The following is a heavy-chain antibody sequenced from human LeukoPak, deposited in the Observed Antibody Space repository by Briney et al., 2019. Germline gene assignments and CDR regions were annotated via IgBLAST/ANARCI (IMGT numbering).Heavy chain of an antibody. CDR2: ISSSSTYI. CDR1: GYTFSSYS. D-gene: IGHD2-8*01. CDR3: ARAGRTGSNGGGY. Sequence: GGSLRLSCAASGYTFSSYSMHWVRQAPGQGLEWVSSISSSSTYIYYGDSVKGRFTITRDNAKNSLYMQMNSLRAEDTAVYYCARAGRTGSNGGGYWGQGTLVSVSS. V-gene: IGHV3-21*01. J-gene: IGHJ4*02.